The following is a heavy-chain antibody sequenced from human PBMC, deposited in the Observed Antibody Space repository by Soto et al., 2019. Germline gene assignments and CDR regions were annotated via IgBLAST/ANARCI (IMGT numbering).Heavy chain of an antibody. J-gene: IGHJ6*02. D-gene: IGHD5-12*01. CDR1: GGSISSGGYY. CDR2: IYYSGST. Sequence: QVQLPESGPGLVKPSQTLSLTCTVSGGSISSGGYYWSWISQHPGKGLEWIGYIYYSGSTYYNPALKSRVTISVDTSKNQSSLKLSSVTAADTAVYYGARAVANVDSALDVWGQGTTVTVSS. V-gene: IGHV4-31*03. CDR3: ARAVANVDSALDV.